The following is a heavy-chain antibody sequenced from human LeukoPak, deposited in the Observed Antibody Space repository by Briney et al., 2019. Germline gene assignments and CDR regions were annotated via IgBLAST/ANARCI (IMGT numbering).Heavy chain of an antibody. CDR1: GFTFSSYG. J-gene: IGHJ4*02. D-gene: IGHD3-10*01. V-gene: IGHV3-23*01. Sequence: TGGSLRLSCAACGFTFSSYGMRWVRQAPGKGLEGGSAISGSGGSTYYADSVKGRFTICRDNSNNTLYLQMDSLRADATAAYYCATDPYYGSGSYRIDYWGQGTLVTVSS. CDR2: ISGSGGST. CDR3: ATDPYYGSGSYRIDY.